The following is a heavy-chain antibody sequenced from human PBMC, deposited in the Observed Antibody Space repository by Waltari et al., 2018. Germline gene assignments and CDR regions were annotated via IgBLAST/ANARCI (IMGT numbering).Heavy chain of an antibody. V-gene: IGHV1-3*01. CDR2: INAGNGNT. CDR1: GSPFTSYA. CDR3: AREGVIAAAGTTFDY. D-gene: IGHD6-13*01. Sequence: QVQLVQPGAEVKKPGASVTVSCKASGSPFTSYAMHWVRQAPGQRLEWMGWINAGNGNTKYSQKFQGRVTITRDTSASTAYMELSSLRSEDTAVYYCAREGVIAAAGTTFDYWGQGTLVTVSS. J-gene: IGHJ4*02.